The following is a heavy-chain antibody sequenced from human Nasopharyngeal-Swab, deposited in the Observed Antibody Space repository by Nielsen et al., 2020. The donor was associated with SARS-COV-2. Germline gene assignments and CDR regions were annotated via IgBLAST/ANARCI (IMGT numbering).Heavy chain of an antibody. CDR3: ARERTDGYNVSFDPYNWFDP. V-gene: IGHV4-59*01. CDR2: IYYSGST. Sequence: WIRQPPGTGLEWIGYIYYSGSTNYNPSLKSRVTISVDTSKNQFSLKLSSVTAADTAVYYCARERTDGYNVSFDPYNWFDPWGQGTLVTVSS. J-gene: IGHJ5*02. D-gene: IGHD5-24*01.